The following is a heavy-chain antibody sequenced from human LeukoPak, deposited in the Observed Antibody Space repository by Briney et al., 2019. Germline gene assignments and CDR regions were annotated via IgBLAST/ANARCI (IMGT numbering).Heavy chain of an antibody. J-gene: IGHJ6*03. CDR1: GYTFTSYY. D-gene: IGHD2-2*01. Sequence: ASVKVSCKASGYTFTSYYMHWVRQAPGQGLEWMGIINPSGGSTSYAQKFQGRVTMTRDMSTSTVYMELSSLRSEDTAVYYCARGGVVVPAASKRGHYYYYYMDVWGKGTTVTVSS. V-gene: IGHV1-46*01. CDR3: ARGGVVVPAASKRGHYYYYYMDV. CDR2: INPSGGST.